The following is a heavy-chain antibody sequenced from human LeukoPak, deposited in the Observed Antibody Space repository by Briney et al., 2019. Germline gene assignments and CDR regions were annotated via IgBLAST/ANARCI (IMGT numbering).Heavy chain of an antibody. Sequence: GGSLRLSCAASGFTFSTFGMNWVRQAPGKGLEWVSSISSSSMYIYYADSLKGRFTISRDNDKSSLYLQMDSLRAEDTAVYYCATSNTFYFDYWGQGTLVTVSS. CDR3: ATSNTFYFDY. D-gene: IGHD2/OR15-2a*01. J-gene: IGHJ4*02. CDR1: GFTFSTFG. V-gene: IGHV3-21*01. CDR2: ISSSSMYI.